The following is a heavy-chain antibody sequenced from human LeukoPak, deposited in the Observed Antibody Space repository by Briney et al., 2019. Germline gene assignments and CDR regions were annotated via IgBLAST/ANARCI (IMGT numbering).Heavy chain of an antibody. CDR1: GFTFSSYW. Sequence: GGSLRLSCAASGFTFSSYWMHWVRQAPGKGLILVSRIKSDGSETSYADSVKGRFTISRDNARNTLYLQMNSLRPEDTAIYYCASDRVFYGSDVWGQGTTVTVSS. CDR3: ASDRVFYGSDV. V-gene: IGHV3-74*01. CDR2: IKSDGSET. J-gene: IGHJ6*02.